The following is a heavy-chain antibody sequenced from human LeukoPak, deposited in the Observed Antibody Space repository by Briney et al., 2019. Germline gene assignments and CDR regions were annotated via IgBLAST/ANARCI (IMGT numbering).Heavy chain of an antibody. CDR2: INPNSGGT. D-gene: IGHD3-22*01. V-gene: IGHV1-2*02. CDR1: GYTFIGYY. J-gene: IGHJ4*02. Sequence: GASVKVSCKTSGYTFIGYYMHWVRQAPGQGLEWMGWINPNSGGTNYAQKFQGRVTMTRDTSISTAYMGLSRLRSDDTAVCYCARSSYYYDSTGHFDYWGQGTLVTVSS. CDR3: ARSSYYYDSTGHFDY.